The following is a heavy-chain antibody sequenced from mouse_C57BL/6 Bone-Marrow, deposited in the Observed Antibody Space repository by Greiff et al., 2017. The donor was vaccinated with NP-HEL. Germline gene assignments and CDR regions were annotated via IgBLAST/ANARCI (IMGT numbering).Heavy chain of an antibody. Sequence: VKLVESDAELVKPGASVKISCKVSGYTFTDHTIHWMKQRPEQGLEWIGYIYPRDGSTKYNEKFKGKATLTADKSSSTAYMQLNSLTSEDSAVYFCAKIYYGNYRFAYWGQGTLVTVSA. J-gene: IGHJ3*01. CDR2: IYPRDGST. D-gene: IGHD2-1*01. V-gene: IGHV1-78*01. CDR1: GYTFTDHT. CDR3: AKIYYGNYRFAY.